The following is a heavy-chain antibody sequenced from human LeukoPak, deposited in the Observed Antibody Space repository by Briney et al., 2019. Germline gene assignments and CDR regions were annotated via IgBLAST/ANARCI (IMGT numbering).Heavy chain of an antibody. CDR2: INPYHGKT. D-gene: IGHD6-13*01. CDR1: GYNFITYG. V-gene: IGHV1-18*01. CDR3: ARDRISAAVLDY. J-gene: IGHJ4*02. Sequence: ASVKVSCKASGYNFITYGFSWVRQAPGQGLEWMGWINPYHGKTKYAQKFQGRVTLTTDTSTTTAHMELRSLSSDDTAVYFCARDRISAAVLDYWGRGTLVTVSS.